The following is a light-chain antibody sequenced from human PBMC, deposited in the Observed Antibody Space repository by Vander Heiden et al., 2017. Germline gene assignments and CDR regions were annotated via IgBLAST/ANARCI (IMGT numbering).Light chain of an antibody. CDR3: RLDATLPNT. CDR2: DAS. Sequence: DIQMTQSPSSLSASVGDRVTITCQASQDISNYLNWYQQKPGKAPKLLIYDASNLETRVPSRFTRTGSGTDFTFTISSLQPADLTTYYCRLDATLPNTFGGGTRLEIK. CDR1: QDISNY. V-gene: IGKV1-33*01. J-gene: IGKJ4*01.